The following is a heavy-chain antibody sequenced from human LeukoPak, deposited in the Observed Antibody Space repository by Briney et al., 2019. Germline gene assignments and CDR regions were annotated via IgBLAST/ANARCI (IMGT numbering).Heavy chain of an antibody. CDR3: ARGFLVLTPGPNWFDP. J-gene: IGHJ5*02. CDR1: GGSISSSSYY. CDR2: INHSGST. V-gene: IGHV4-39*07. D-gene: IGHD2/OR15-2a*01. Sequence: PSETLSLTCTVSGGSISSSSYYWGWIRQPPGKGLEWIGEINHSGSTNHNPSLKSRVTISVDTSKNQFSLKLSSVTAADTAVYYCARGFLVLTPGPNWFDPWGQGTLVTVSS.